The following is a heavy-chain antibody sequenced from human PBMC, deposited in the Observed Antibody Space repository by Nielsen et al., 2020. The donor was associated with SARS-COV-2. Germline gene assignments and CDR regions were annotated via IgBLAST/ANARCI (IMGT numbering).Heavy chain of an antibody. CDR3: VKRGVVTY. Sequence: GESLKISCAVSGFTFSDYAMSWVRQAPGKGLECVSSISDSGDNAYYADSVRGRFTISRDNAKNTLYLHLNSLRAEDTAVYYCVKRGVVTYWGQGTLVTVSS. D-gene: IGHD2-21*02. V-gene: IGHV3-23*01. J-gene: IGHJ4*02. CDR2: ISDSGDNA. CDR1: GFTFSDYA.